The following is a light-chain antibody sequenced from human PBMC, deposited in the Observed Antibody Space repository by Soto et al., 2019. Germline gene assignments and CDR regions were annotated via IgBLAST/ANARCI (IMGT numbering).Light chain of an antibody. J-gene: IGKJ2*01. CDR1: QTISSY. CDR2: AAS. V-gene: IGKV1-39*01. CDR3: QQSYGTPLYT. Sequence: DIQMTQSPSSLSASVGDRVTITCRASQTISSYLNWYQQKPGKAPKLLIYAASSLQFGVPSRFSGSGSGTVFTLTISSLHPEDIASYYCQQSYGTPLYTFGQGTKLEIK.